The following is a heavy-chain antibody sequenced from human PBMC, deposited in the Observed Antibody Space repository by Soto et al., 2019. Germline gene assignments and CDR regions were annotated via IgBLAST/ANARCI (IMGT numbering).Heavy chain of an antibody. V-gene: IGHV1-69*13. J-gene: IGHJ5*02. D-gene: IGHD1-1*01. CDR3: ARVNDNPLNWFDP. CDR2: IIPIFGTA. Sequence: GASVKVSCKASGGTFSSYAISWVRQAPGQGLEWMGGIIPIFGTANYAQKFQGRVTITADESTSTAYMELSSLRSEDTAVYYCARVNDNPLNWFDPWGQGTLVTVSS. CDR1: GGTFSSYA.